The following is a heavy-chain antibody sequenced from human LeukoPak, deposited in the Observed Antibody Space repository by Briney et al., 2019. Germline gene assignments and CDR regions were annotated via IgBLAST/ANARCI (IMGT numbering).Heavy chain of an antibody. CDR1: GLTFSNYA. Sequence: GGSLRLSCAASGLTFSNYAMNWVRQASGKGLEWVSGIADSGRKTYYADSVKGRFSISRDNSKNTVYLQMSDLRAEDTAVYYCAKITKATTPNYWGQGTLVTVSS. J-gene: IGHJ4*02. CDR2: IADSGRKT. D-gene: IGHD3-10*01. V-gene: IGHV3-23*01. CDR3: AKITKATTPNY.